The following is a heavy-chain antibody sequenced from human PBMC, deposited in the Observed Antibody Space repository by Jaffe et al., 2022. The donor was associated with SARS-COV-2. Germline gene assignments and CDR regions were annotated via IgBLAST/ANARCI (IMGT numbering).Heavy chain of an antibody. CDR2: IYPGDSDT. D-gene: IGHD3-10*01. CDR1: GYSFISYW. CDR3: ARRGIPGGGSGSLNWFDL. Sequence: EVQLVQSGAEVKKPGESLKISCKGSGYSFISYWIGWVRQMPGKGLEWMGIIYPGDSDTRYSPSFQGQVAISADRSISTAYLQWSSLKASDTAMYYCARRGIPGGGSGSLNWFDLWGQGTLVTVSS. V-gene: IGHV5-51*01. J-gene: IGHJ5*02.